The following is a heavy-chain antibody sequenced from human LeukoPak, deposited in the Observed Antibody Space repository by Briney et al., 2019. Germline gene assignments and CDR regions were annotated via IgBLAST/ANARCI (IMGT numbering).Heavy chain of an antibody. V-gene: IGHV3-21*01. Sequence: PGGSLRLSCAASGFTFSSYTMNWVRQAPGKGLEWVSSINSISSHIFYADSVKGRFTISRDNAKNSLYLQVNSLRVEDTAVYYCARGSWSNSDGSGSVDYWGQGTLVTVSS. D-gene: IGHD3-22*01. J-gene: IGHJ4*02. CDR1: GFTFSSYT. CDR2: INSISSHI. CDR3: ARGSWSNSDGSGSVDY.